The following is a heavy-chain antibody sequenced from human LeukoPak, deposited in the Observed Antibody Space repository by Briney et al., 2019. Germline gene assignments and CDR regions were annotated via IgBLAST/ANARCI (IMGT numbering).Heavy chain of an antibody. Sequence: ASVKVSCKASGYTFTGYYMHWVRQAPGQGLEWMGWINPNSGGTNYAQKFQGRVTMTRDTSISTAYMELSRLRSDDTAVYYCARRASSGWYGVWFDPWGQGTLVTVSS. CDR1: GYTFTGYY. V-gene: IGHV1-2*02. CDR3: ARRASSGWYGVWFDP. J-gene: IGHJ5*02. D-gene: IGHD6-19*01. CDR2: INPNSGGT.